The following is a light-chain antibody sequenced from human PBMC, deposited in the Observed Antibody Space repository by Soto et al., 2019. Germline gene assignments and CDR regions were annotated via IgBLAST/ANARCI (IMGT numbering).Light chain of an antibody. CDR2: RVS. J-gene: IGKJ1*01. CDR3: VQFSLFLRT. Sequence: DIVLTQTPLSSPVTLGQSASISCRSNQSLVYRYGNTYLSWLQQRPGQPPRLLIHRVSNRFFGVADRVSSSGAVTHFTLTIDRFEPEDVGIYYCVQFSLFLRTFCQGNKVEFK. V-gene: IGKV2-24*01. CDR1: QSLVYRYGNTY.